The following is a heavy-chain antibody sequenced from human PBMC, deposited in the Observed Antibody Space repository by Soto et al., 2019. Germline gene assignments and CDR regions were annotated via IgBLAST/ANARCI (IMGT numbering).Heavy chain of an antibody. CDR3: ARYTYYDILTGYSPPYYFDY. CDR1: GYTFTSYG. CDR2: ISAYNGNT. D-gene: IGHD3-9*01. Sequence: QVQLVQSGAEVKKPGASVKVSCKASGYTFTSYGISWVRQAPGQGLEWMGWISAYNGNTNYAQKLQGRVTMTTDTSTSTAYMDLRSLRSDDTAVYYCARYTYYDILTGYSPPYYFDYWGQGTLVTVSS. J-gene: IGHJ4*02. V-gene: IGHV1-18*01.